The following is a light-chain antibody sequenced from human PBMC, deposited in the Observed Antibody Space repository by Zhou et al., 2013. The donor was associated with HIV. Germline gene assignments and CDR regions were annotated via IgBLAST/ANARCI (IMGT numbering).Light chain of an antibody. V-gene: IGKV3-20*01. CDR3: QQYGSSPLT. Sequence: EIVLTQSPGTLSLSPGERATLSCRASQSVNSDYLAWYQQKPGQAPRLLIYGASNRATGIPDRFSGSGSGTDFTLTISRLEPEDFAVYYCQQYGSSPLTFGGGTKVEIK. CDR1: QSVNSDY. J-gene: IGKJ4*01. CDR2: GAS.